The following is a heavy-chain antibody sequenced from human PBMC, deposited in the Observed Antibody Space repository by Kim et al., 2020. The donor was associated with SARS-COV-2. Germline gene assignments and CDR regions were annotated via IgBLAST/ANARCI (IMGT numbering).Heavy chain of an antibody. CDR1: GFTFSSYA. CDR2: ISGSGGST. J-gene: IGHJ4*02. V-gene: IGHV3-23*01. Sequence: GGSLRLSCAASGFTFSSYAMSWVRQAPGKGLEWVSAISGSGGSTYYADSVKGRFTISRDNSKNTLYLQMNSLRAEDTAVYYCAKISLYSYGPSEPPRPPFDYWGQGTLVTVSS. D-gene: IGHD5-18*01. CDR3: AKISLYSYGPSEPPRPPFDY.